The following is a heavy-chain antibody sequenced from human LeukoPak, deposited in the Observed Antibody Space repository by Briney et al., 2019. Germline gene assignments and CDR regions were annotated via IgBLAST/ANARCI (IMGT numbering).Heavy chain of an antibody. V-gene: IGHV1-18*01. CDR2: ISAYNGNT. Sequence: ASVKVSCKASGYTFTSYGSSWVRQAPGQGLEWMGWISAYNGNTNYAQNLQGRVTMTTDTSTSTAYMELRSLRSDDTAVYYCARVNFDWSNDAFDIWGQGTMVTVSS. CDR3: ARVNFDWSNDAFDI. D-gene: IGHD3-9*01. CDR1: GYTFTSYG. J-gene: IGHJ3*02.